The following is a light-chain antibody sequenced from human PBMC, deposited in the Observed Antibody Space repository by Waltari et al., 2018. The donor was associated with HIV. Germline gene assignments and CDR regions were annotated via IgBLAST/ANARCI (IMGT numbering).Light chain of an antibody. V-gene: IGLV1-44*01. CDR2: GNN. CDR1: SSNIGSNT. J-gene: IGLJ3*02. Sequence: QSVLTQPPSTSGTPGQRVTISCSGSSSNIGSNTVNWYQHLPGTAPKLLIYGNNQRPSGVPYRFSGSKSGTSASLAISGLQSEDEADYYCAAWDDSLNGLWVFGGGTKLTVL. CDR3: AAWDDSLNGLWV.